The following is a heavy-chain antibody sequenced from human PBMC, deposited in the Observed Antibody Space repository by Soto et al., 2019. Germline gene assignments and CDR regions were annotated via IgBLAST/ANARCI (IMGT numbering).Heavy chain of an antibody. CDR3: ARDRSLGSGSYYYYGMDV. CDR1: GFTFSSYA. V-gene: IGHV3-30-3*01. CDR2: ISYDGSNK. J-gene: IGHJ6*02. Sequence: GGSLRLSCAASGFTFSSYAMHWVRQAPGKGLEWVAVISYDGSNKYYADSVKGRFTISRDNSKNTLYLQMNSLRAEDTAVYYCARDRSLGSGSYYYYGMDVWGQGTTVTVS. D-gene: IGHD6-19*01.